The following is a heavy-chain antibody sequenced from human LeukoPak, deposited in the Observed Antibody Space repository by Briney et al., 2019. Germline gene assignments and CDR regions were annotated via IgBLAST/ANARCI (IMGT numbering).Heavy chain of an antibody. CDR1: GFTFSNAW. J-gene: IGHJ4*02. Sequence: GGSLRLSCAASGFTFSNAWMSWVRQAPGKGLEWVGRIKSKTDGGTTDYAAPVKGRFTISRDDSKNTLYLQMNSLKTEDTAVYYCTTDLYGSGSSYFDYWGQGTLVTVSS. CDR3: TTDLYGSGSSYFDY. V-gene: IGHV3-15*01. D-gene: IGHD3-10*01. CDR2: IKSKTDGGTT.